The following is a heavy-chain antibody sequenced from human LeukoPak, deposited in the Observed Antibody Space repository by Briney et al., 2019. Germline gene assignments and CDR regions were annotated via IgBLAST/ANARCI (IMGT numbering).Heavy chain of an antibody. D-gene: IGHD6-19*01. CDR3: ARDLGRAVAGAFDY. CDR2: IYHSGST. Sequence: SGTLSLTCAVSGGSISSSNWWSWVRQPPGKGLEWIGEIYHSGSTNYNPSLKSRVTISVDKSKNQFSLKLSSVTAADTAVYYCARDLGRAVAGAFDYWGQGTLVTVSS. CDR1: GGSISSSNW. V-gene: IGHV4-4*02. J-gene: IGHJ4*02.